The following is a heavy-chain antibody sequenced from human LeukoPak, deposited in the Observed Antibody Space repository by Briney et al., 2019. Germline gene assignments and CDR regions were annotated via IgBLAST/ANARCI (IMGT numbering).Heavy chain of an antibody. CDR2: ISPYNGNS. CDR3: ARGFPMGAITAYYNYMDV. J-gene: IGHJ6*03. V-gene: IGHV1-18*01. D-gene: IGHD1-26*01. Sequence: ASVKVSCKASGGTFSSYAISWVRQAPGQGLEWMGWISPYNGNSNYAQNLQDRVTMTTDTSTSTTYMELRSLRSDDTAVYYCARGFPMGAITAYYNYMDVWGKGTTVTVSS. CDR1: GGTFSSYA.